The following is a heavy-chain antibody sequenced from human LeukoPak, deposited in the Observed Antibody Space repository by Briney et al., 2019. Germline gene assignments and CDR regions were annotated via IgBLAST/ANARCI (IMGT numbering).Heavy chain of an antibody. J-gene: IGHJ3*01. CDR2: LSSGDNT. V-gene: IGHV3-53*01. CDR1: GFNVNSYY. D-gene: IGHD2-2*01. CDR3: ARRYCSTCPTGHAFDL. Sequence: GGSLRLSCAASGFNVNSYYMSWVRQAPGRGLEWVSALSSGDNTHYADSVNGRFTISRDNSKNTLYLQLNSLRAEDTAVYFCARRYCSTCPTGHAFDLWGQGTMVTVSS.